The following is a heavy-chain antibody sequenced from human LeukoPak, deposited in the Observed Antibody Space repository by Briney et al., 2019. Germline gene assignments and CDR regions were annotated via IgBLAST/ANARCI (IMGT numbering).Heavy chain of an antibody. D-gene: IGHD4-11*01. J-gene: IGHJ6*02. CDR2: INPSGGST. CDR3: AREKTTPPYYYYGMDV. CDR1: GYTFTSYY. Sequence: ASVTVSCKASGYTFTSYYMHWVRQAPGQGLEWMGIINPSGGSTSYAQKFRGRVTMTRDTSTSTVYMELSSLRSEDTAVYYCAREKTTPPYYYYGMDVWGQGTTVTVSS. V-gene: IGHV1-46*01.